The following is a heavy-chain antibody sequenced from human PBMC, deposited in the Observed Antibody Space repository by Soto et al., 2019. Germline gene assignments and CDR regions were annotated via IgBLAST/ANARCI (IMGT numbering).Heavy chain of an antibody. V-gene: IGHV1-8*01. J-gene: IGHJ6*03. D-gene: IGHD3-3*01. CDR1: GYTFTSYD. CDR2: MHPNSGNT. CDR3: ARNWRLEWLISGGYYYYYMDV. Sequence: QVQLVQSGAEVKKPGASVKVSCKASGYTFTSYDINWVRQATGQGLEWMGWMHPNSGNTGYAQKFQGRVTMTRNTSLSTAYMELSSLRSEDTAVYYCARNWRLEWLISGGYYYYYMDVWGKGTTVTVSS.